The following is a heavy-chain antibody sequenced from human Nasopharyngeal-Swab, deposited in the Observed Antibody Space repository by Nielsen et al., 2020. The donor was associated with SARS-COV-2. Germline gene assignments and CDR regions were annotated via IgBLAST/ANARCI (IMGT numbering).Heavy chain of an antibody. V-gene: IGHV3-33*08. CDR1: GFTFSDDE. D-gene: IGHD3-3*01. Sequence: GESLKISCAASGFTFSDDEMHWVRQAPGKGLEWVAVIWYDGSNKYYADSVKGRFTISRDNSKNTLYLQMNSLRAEDTAVYYCARHYDFWSGYYNSHFYGMDVWGQGTTVTVSS. CDR3: ARHYDFWSGYYNSHFYGMDV. CDR2: IWYDGSNK. J-gene: IGHJ6*02.